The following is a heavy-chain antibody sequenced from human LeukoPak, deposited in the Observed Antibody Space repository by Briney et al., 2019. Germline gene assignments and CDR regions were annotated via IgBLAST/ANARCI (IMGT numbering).Heavy chain of an antibody. CDR3: ARDPSGWFLFDY. D-gene: IGHD6-19*01. Sequence: PSETLSLTCTVSGGSISGDHWSWIRQPAGKGLEWIGRIYTTSGTTNYNPSLKSRVTISVDTSKNQFSLKLSSVTAADTAVYYCARDPSGWFLFDYWGQGTLVTVSS. CDR1: GGSISGDH. J-gene: IGHJ4*02. V-gene: IGHV4-4*07. CDR2: IYTTSGTT.